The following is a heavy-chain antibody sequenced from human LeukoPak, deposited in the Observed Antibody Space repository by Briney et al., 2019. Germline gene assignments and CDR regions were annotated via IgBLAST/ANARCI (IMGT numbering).Heavy chain of an antibody. D-gene: IGHD2-21*01. Sequence: GGSLRLSCAASGYTLSSYAMSWVRKAPGKGLEWVSAISVSGNTYHADSVKGQFTISRDSSKNTLYLQMNRLRAEDAAVYYCAKAPVTTCSGAYCYPFDYWGQGTLVTVSS. V-gene: IGHV3-23*01. CDR2: ISVSGNT. CDR3: AKAPVTTCSGAYCYPFDY. CDR1: GYTLSSYA. J-gene: IGHJ4*02.